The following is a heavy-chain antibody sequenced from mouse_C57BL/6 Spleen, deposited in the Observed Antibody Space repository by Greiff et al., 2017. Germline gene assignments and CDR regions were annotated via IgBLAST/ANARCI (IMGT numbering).Heavy chain of an antibody. Sequence: VKLVESGPGLVQPSQSLSITCTVSGFSLTSYGVHWVRQSPGKGLEWLGVIWRGGSTDYNAAFMSRLSITKDNSKSHVFFKMNSLQADDTAIYYCAKTPMITEGMYYAMDYWGQGTSVTVSS. V-gene: IGHV2-5*01. CDR2: IWRGGST. D-gene: IGHD2-4*01. J-gene: IGHJ4*01. CDR1: GFSLTSYG. CDR3: AKTPMITEGMYYAMDY.